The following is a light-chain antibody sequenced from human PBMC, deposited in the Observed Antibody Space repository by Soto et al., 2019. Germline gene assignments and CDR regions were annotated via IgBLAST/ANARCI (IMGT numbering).Light chain of an antibody. CDR1: QNILNSPDKRNY. V-gene: IGKV4-1*01. Sequence: DIVMTQSPDSLVVSLGERATINCRSSQNILNSPDKRNYLAWYQQKSGQPPKLLIYWASTRESGVPVRFSGSGSGTVFTLPISSLHAEDVAVYYCQQYCAPQIAFGGGTKVEIK. CDR3: QQYCAPQIA. CDR2: WAS. J-gene: IGKJ4*01.